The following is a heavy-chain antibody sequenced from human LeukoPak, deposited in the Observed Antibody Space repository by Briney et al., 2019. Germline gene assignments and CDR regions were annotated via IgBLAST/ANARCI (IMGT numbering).Heavy chain of an antibody. CDR3: ARELGTDYFDY. V-gene: IGHV3-21*01. J-gene: IGHJ4*02. CDR1: GFTFSSYS. D-gene: IGHD2-8*02. Sequence: GGSLRLSCAASGFTFSSYSMNWVRQAPGKGLEWVSSISSSSSYIYYADSVKGRFTISRDNAKNSLYLQMNSLRAEGTAVYYCARELGTDYFDYWGQGTLVTVSS. CDR2: ISSSSSYI.